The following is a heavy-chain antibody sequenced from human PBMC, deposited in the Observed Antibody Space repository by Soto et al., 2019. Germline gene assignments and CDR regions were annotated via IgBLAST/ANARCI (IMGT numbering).Heavy chain of an antibody. D-gene: IGHD1-26*01. CDR1: GFTFISYG. V-gene: IGHV3-30*18. Sequence: GGSLRLSCAASGFTFISYGMHWVRQAPGKGLEWVAVISYDGSNKYYADSVKGRFTISRDNSKNTLYLQMNSLRAEDTAVYYCAKDSSGSYYFSYFDYWGQGTLVT. CDR2: ISYDGSNK. CDR3: AKDSSGSYYFSYFDY. J-gene: IGHJ4*02.